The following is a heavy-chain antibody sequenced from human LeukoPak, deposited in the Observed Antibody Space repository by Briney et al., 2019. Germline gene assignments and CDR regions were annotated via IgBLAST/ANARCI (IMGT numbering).Heavy chain of an antibody. CDR2: IYYSGST. CDR3: ARTVTYWYFDL. J-gene: IGHJ2*01. V-gene: IGHV4-39*01. Sequence: SETLSLTCTXSXXXISSSSYYWGWIRQPPGKGLEWIGSIYYSGSTYYNPSLKSRVTISVDTSKNQFSLKLSSVTAADTAVYYCARTVTYWYFDLWGRGTLVTVSS. D-gene: IGHD4-17*01. CDR1: XXXISSSSYY.